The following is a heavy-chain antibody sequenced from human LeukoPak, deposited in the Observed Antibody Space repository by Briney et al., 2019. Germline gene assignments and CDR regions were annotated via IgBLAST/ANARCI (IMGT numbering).Heavy chain of an antibody. D-gene: IGHD4-11*01. CDR2: ISAYNGNT. V-gene: IGHV1-18*01. CDR3: ARVSNDYHSPGIYYFDY. J-gene: IGHJ4*02. Sequence: GASVTVSCKASGGTFSSYAISWVRQAPGQGLEWMGWISAYNGNTNYAQKLQGRVTMTTDTSTSTAYMELRSLRSDDTAVYYCARVSNDYHSPGIYYFDYWGQGTLVTVSS. CDR1: GGTFSSYA.